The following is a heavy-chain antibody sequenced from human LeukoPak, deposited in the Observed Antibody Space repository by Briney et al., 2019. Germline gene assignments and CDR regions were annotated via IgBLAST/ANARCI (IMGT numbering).Heavy chain of an antibody. CDR1: GDSVSGNSAA. V-gene: IGHV6-1*01. J-gene: IGHJ6*02. Sequence: SQTLSLTCVISGDSVSGNSAAWNWIRQSPSRGLEWLGRTYYRSKWYNDYAVSLKSGITINPDTSKNQFSLQLNFVTPEDTAVYYCARTNRAITVAPDYHGVDVWGQGTSVTVSS. CDR3: ARTNRAITVAPDYHGVDV. CDR2: TYYRSKWYN. D-gene: IGHD4-11*01.